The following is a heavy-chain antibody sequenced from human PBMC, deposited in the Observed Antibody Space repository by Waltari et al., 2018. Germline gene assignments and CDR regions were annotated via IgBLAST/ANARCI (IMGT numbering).Heavy chain of an antibody. CDR3: ARDGRDDDAFDI. CDR2: SYHSGST. D-gene: IGHD1-26*01. CDR1: GGSISSGGYS. V-gene: IGHV4-30-2*01. Sequence: QLQLQESGSGLVKPSQTLSLTCAVPGGSISSGGYSWSWIRQPPGKGLEWIGYSYHSGSTYYNPSLKSRVTISVDRSKNQFSLKLSSVTAADTAVYYCARDGRDDDAFDIWGQGTMVTVSS. J-gene: IGHJ3*02.